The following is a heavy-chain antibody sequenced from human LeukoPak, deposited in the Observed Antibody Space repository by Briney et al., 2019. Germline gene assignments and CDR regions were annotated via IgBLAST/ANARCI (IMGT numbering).Heavy chain of an antibody. CDR2: IYHSGST. D-gene: IGHD5-24*01. Sequence: SETLSLTCTVSGDSISSYYWSWIRQPPGKGLEWIGSIYHSGSTYYNPSLKSRVTISVDTSKNQFSLKPSSVTAADTAVYYCARAKMATIFDYWGQGTLVTVSS. V-gene: IGHV4-38-2*02. J-gene: IGHJ4*02. CDR3: ARAKMATIFDY. CDR1: GDSISSYY.